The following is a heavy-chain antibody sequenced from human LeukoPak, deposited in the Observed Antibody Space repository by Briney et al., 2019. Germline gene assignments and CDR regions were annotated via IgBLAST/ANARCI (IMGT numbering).Heavy chain of an antibody. CDR2: ISSDGTGT. V-gene: IGHV3-74*01. CDR1: GFTFSNYW. Sequence: GGSLRLSCAASGFTFSNYWIHWVRQAPGKGLVWVSRISSDGTGTIYADSVKGRFTLSRDNANNTLYLQMNSLRAEDTAVYYCARGRIVGGNTFDSWGQGTLVVVSS. CDR3: ARGRIVGGNTFDS. J-gene: IGHJ5*01. D-gene: IGHD1-26*01.